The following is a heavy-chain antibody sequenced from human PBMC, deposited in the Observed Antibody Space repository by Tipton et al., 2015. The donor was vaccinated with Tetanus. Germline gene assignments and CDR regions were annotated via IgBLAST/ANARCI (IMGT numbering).Heavy chain of an antibody. V-gene: IGHV4-4*07. CDR3: VRESSSGWFVDY. Sequence: GLVKPSETLSLTCTVSRGPISSYYWSWIRQPAGKGLEWVGHISNGNTDYSTSLKSRVTLSVDLSKNQFSLKLNSVTAADTAVYYCVRESSSGWFVDYWGQGTVVTVFS. J-gene: IGHJ4*02. CDR1: RGPISSYY. CDR2: ISNGNT. D-gene: IGHD6-19*01.